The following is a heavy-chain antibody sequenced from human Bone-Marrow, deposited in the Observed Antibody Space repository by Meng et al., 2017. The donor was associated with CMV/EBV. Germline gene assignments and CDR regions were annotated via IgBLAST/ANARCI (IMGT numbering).Heavy chain of an antibody. D-gene: IGHD2-2*01. CDR1: GGSISSSSYY. CDR3: AREDIVVVPAALKGYNWFHP. CDR2: IYYSGST. J-gene: IGHJ5*02. V-gene: IGHV4-39*07. Sequence: SETLSLTCTVSGGSISSSSYYWGWIRQPPGKGLEWIGSIYYSGSTYYNPSLKSRVTISVDTSKNQFSLKLSSVIAADTSVYYCAREDIVVVPAALKGYNWFHPWGQGTLVTVSS.